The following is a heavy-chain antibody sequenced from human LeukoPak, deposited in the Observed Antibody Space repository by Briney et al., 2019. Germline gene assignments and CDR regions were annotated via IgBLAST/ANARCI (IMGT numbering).Heavy chain of an antibody. CDR3: AREDIVVVPAALDY. V-gene: IGHV4-61*02. CDR2: INASGST. D-gene: IGHD2-2*01. Sequence: PSQTLSLTCTVSGASINRGSHYWSWIRQPAGRGLEWIGRINASGSTKYNPSLKSRVTISVDTSKNQFSLKLSSVTAADTAVYYCAREDIVVVPAALDYWGQGTLVTVSS. J-gene: IGHJ4*02. CDR1: GASINRGSHY.